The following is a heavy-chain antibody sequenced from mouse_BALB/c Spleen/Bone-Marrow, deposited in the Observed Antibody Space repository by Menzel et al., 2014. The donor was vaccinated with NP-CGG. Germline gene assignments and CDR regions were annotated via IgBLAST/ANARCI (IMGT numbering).Heavy chain of an antibody. J-gene: IGHJ2*01. V-gene: IGHV1S130*01. D-gene: IGHD1-1*01. CDR2: IHPNSGNT. CDR3: ARHSSYAWYFDF. Sequence: QVQLQQSGSVLVRPGASVKLSCKASGYTFTSSWMHWAKQRPGQGLEWIGEIHPNSGNTNYNEKFKGKATLTVDTSSSTAYVDLNSLTSEDSAVYYCARHSSYAWYFDFWGQGTTLTVSS. CDR1: GYTFTSSW.